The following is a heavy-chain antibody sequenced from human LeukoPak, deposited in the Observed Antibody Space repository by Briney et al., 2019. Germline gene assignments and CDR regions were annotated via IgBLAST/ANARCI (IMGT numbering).Heavy chain of an antibody. D-gene: IGHD1-26*01. Sequence: SVRLSCTASGGTFSSYAISWVRQAPGQGLEWMGRIIPILGIANYAETFKGRVTITADKSTSTAYMEMSSLRSEDTAVYYCAISTLRSYSGSQSRYYYGIDVWGQGTTVTVSS. CDR1: GGTFSSYA. J-gene: IGHJ6*01. CDR2: IIPILGIA. CDR3: AISTLRSYSGSQSRYYYGIDV. V-gene: IGHV1-69*04.